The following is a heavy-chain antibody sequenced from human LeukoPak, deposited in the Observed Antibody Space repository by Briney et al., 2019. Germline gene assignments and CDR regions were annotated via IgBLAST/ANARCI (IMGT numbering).Heavy chain of an antibody. CDR1: GYTFTGYY. J-gene: IGHJ3*02. D-gene: IGHD3-22*01. Sequence: ASVKVSCKASGYTFTGYYMHWVRQAPGQGLEWMGWINPNSGGTNYAQKFQGRVTMTRDTSISTAYMELSRLRSDDTAVYYCARSGRYYYDSSDDAFDIWGQGTMVTVSS. CDR3: ARSGRYYYDSSDDAFDI. CDR2: INPNSGGT. V-gene: IGHV1-2*02.